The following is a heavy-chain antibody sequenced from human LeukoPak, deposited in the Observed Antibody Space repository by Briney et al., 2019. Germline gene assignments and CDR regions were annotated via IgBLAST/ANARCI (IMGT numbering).Heavy chain of an antibody. Sequence: GGSLRLSCAASGFTFSSYAMSWVRQAPGKRLGWVSAISGSGGSTYYADSVKGRFTISRDNAKNSLYLRMNSLRAEDMAVYYCARGRGDCSGGSCPFTTYMDVWGKGTTVTVSS. CDR2: ISGSGGST. J-gene: IGHJ6*03. CDR1: GFTFSSYA. V-gene: IGHV3-23*01. D-gene: IGHD2-15*01. CDR3: ARGRGDCSGGSCPFTTYMDV.